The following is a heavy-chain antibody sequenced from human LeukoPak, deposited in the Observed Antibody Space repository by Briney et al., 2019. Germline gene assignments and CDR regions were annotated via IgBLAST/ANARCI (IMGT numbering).Heavy chain of an antibody. CDR2: ISADGGST. CDR1: GXNFNAYA. J-gene: IGHJ4*02. V-gene: IGHV3-43*02. Sequence: GGSLRLSCAASGXNFNAYAMHWVPQAPGKGLQWISLISADGGSTYYADSVKGRFTISRDNSRNSLYLQMNSLTTEDTAFYYCAKDKAGTIVWYGRWAIGLFDYWGQGTLLTVSS. CDR3: AKDKAGTIVWYGRWAIGLFDY. D-gene: IGHD6-13*01.